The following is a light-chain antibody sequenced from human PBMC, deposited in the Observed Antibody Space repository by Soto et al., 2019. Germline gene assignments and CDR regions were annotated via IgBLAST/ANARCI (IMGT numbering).Light chain of an antibody. CDR3: CSYAGSYSYV. CDR1: SSDVGGYNY. Sequence: QSALTQPRSVSGSPGQSVTISCTGTSSDVGGYNYFSWYQQHPGKAPKLMIYDVSKRPSGVTDRFSGSKSGNTASLTISGLQAEDEADYYCCSYAGSYSYVFGTGTKLTVL. V-gene: IGLV2-11*01. J-gene: IGLJ1*01. CDR2: DVS.